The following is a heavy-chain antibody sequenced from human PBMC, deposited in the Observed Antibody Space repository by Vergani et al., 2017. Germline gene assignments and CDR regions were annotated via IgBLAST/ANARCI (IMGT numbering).Heavy chain of an antibody. J-gene: IGHJ5*02. CDR3: ARVGLRFLDYWFDP. CDR1: GFTFSSYS. CDR2: ISSSGSTI. V-gene: IGHV3-48*04. D-gene: IGHD3-3*01. Sequence: EVQLVESGGGLVQPGGSLRLSCAASGFTFSSYSMNWVRQAPGKGLEWVSYISSSGSTIYYADSVKGRFTISRDNAKNSLYLQMNSLRAEDTAVYYCARVGLRFLDYWFDPWGQGTLVTVSS.